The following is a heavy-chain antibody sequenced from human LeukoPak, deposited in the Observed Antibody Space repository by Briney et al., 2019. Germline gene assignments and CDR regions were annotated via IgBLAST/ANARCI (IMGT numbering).Heavy chain of an antibody. CDR1: GDSISSSSYY. J-gene: IGHJ1*01. CDR2: IYYRGST. D-gene: IGHD3-22*01. V-gene: IGHV4-39*01. CDR3: ARRRYYDSTGYLD. Sequence: PSETLSLTCTISGDSISSSSYYWGWIRQPPGKGLEWIGDIYYRGSTYYNPSLKSRVSISIDTSNNQFSLTLNSVTAADTALYFCARRRYYDSTGYLDWGQGTLVTVFS.